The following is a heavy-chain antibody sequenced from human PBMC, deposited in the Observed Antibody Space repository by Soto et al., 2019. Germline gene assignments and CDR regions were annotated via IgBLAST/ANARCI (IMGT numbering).Heavy chain of an antibody. D-gene: IGHD1-1*01. V-gene: IGHV4-4*02. J-gene: IGHJ4*02. Sequence: QVQLQESGPGLVKASGTLSLTCAVSGGSITSSSWWSWVRQPPGKGLEWIGEIYHTGSTKYNPSLKSRVTISVDKAQNQFSLKLISVTAADTAMYYCATWSSAWTHFDSWGQGTLVTVSS. CDR2: IYHTGST. CDR3: ATWSSAWTHFDS. CDR1: GGSITSSSW.